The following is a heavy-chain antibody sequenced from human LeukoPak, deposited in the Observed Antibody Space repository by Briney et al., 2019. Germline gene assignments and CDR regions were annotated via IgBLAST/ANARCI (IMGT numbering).Heavy chain of an antibody. V-gene: IGHV3-30-3*01. CDR1: GFTFSSHW. CDR2: ISYDGSNK. J-gene: IGHJ6*02. CDR3: ARTYYYDSSGYPTYYGMDV. Sequence: GSLRLSCAASGFTFSSHWMHWVRQAPGKGLEWVAVISYDGSNKYYADSVKGRFTISRDNSKNTLYLQMNSLRAEDTAVYYCARTYYYDSSGYPTYYGMDVWGQGTTVTVSS. D-gene: IGHD3-22*01.